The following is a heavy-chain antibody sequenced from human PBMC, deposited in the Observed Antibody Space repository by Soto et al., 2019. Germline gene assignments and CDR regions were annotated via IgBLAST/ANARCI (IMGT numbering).Heavy chain of an antibody. J-gene: IGHJ3*02. CDR1: GFTFSSYA. V-gene: IGHV3-23*01. CDR3: ALTEIVVVMGAFDI. CDR2: ISGSGGST. D-gene: IGHD3-22*01. Sequence: EVQLLESGGGLVQPGGSLRLSCAASGFTFSSYAMSWVRQAPGKGLEWVSAISGSGGSTYYADSVKGRFTISRDNSKNTLYLQMNCLRAEDTAVYYWALTEIVVVMGAFDIWGQGTMVTVSS.